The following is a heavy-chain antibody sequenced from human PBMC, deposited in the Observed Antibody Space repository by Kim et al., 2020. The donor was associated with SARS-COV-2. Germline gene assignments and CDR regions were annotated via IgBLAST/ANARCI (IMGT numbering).Heavy chain of an antibody. Sequence: ASVKVSCKASGYTFTSYYMHWVRQAPGQGLEWMGIINPSGGSTSYAQKFQGRVTMTRDTSTSTVYMELSSLRSEDTAVYYCARAGDSSGYLRRNYYYYYGMDVWGQGTTVTVSS. CDR3: ARAGDSSGYLRRNYYYYYGMDV. CDR1: GYTFTSYY. V-gene: IGHV1-46*01. J-gene: IGHJ6*02. D-gene: IGHD3-22*01. CDR2: INPSGGST.